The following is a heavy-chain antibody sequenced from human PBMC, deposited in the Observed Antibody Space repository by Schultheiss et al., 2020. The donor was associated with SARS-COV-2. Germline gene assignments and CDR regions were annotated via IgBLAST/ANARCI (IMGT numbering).Heavy chain of an antibody. D-gene: IGHD5-18*01. Sequence: SETLSLTCTVSGGSISSYYWSCIRQPPGKGLEWIGYIYYSGSTNYNPSLKSRVTISVDTSKNQFSLKLSSVTAADTAVYYCASRPRGYSYGYGYWGQGTLVTVSS. CDR3: ASRPRGYSYGYGY. J-gene: IGHJ4*02. CDR1: GGSISSYY. CDR2: IYYSGST. V-gene: IGHV4-59*08.